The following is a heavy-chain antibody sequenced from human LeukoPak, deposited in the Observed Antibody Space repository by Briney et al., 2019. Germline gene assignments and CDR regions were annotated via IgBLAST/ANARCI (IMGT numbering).Heavy chain of an antibody. Sequence: GGSLRLSCAASGFTFSSYSMNWVRQAPGKGLEWVSYISSSSGTIYYADSVKGRFTISRDNAKNSLYLQMNSLRAEDTAVYYCASKWESDYWGQGTLVTVSS. V-gene: IGHV3-48*04. CDR1: GFTFSSYS. D-gene: IGHD1-26*01. CDR2: ISSSSGTI. CDR3: ASKWESDY. J-gene: IGHJ4*02.